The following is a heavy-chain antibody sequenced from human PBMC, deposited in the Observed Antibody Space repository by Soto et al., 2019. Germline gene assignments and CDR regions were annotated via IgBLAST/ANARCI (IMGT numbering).Heavy chain of an antibody. CDR1: GGSVTSYY. CDR2: VYHTGRT. V-gene: IGHV4-59*02. CDR3: ARDFAYFDS. Sequence: PSEPLSLTCTVSGGSVTSYYWNWIRQSPGKGLEWIGYVYHTGRTSYNPSLKSRVSISMDTSKNQFSLNLDSVTAADTAVYFCARDFAYFDSWGQGTLVTVSS. J-gene: IGHJ4*02. D-gene: IGHD3-3*01.